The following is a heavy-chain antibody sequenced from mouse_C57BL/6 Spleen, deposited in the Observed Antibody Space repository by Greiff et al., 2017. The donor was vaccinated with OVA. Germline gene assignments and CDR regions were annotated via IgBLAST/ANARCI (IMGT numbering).Heavy chain of an antibody. D-gene: IGHD2-3*01. Sequence: QVQLQQSGAELVRPGTSVKVSCKASGYAFTNYLIEWVKQRPGQGLEWIGVINPGSGGTNYNEKFKGKATLTADKSSSTAYMQLSSLTSEDSAVYFCARWDDGYYSFAYWGQGTLVTVSA. CDR3: ARWDDGYYSFAY. J-gene: IGHJ3*01. CDR2: INPGSGGT. V-gene: IGHV1-54*01. CDR1: GYAFTNYL.